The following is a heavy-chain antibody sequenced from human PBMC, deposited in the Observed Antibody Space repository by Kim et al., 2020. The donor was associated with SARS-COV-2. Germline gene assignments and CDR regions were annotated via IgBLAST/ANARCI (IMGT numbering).Heavy chain of an antibody. CDR3: ARELVAAHYFDY. D-gene: IGHD2-15*01. Sequence: ASVKVSCKASGYTFTSYAMHWVRQAPGQRLEWMGWINAGNGNTKYSQKFQGRVTITRDTSASTAYMELSSLRSDDTAVYYCARELVAAHYFDYCGQGTLVTVSS. CDR2: INAGNGNT. CDR1: GYTFTSYA. V-gene: IGHV1-3*01. J-gene: IGHJ4*02.